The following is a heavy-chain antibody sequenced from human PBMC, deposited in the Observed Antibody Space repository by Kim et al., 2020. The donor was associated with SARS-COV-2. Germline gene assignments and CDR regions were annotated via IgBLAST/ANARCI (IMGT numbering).Heavy chain of an antibody. CDR2: INSDGSST. J-gene: IGHJ3*02. D-gene: IGHD1-26*01. Sequence: GGSLRLSCEASGFTFSPYWMHWVRQAPGKGLLWVSRINSDGSSTTYADSVKGRFTISRDNDKNTVYLQMNSLRAEDTAVYYCARGSSGSYPRAFDMWGQGTMVTVSS. CDR1: GFTFSPYW. V-gene: IGHV3-74*01. CDR3: ARGSSGSYPRAFDM.